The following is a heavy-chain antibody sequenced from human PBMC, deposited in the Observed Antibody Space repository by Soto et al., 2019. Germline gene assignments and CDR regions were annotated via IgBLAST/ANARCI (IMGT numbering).Heavy chain of an antibody. CDR1: GFTFTSYS. Sequence: GGSLRLSCAASGFTFTSYSMSCVRQAPGNGLEWVSGISASGTTTYYADSVKGRFTISRDNSKNTLYLQMNSLRAEDTAVYYCAKDGHYYDSSGYTTDYWGQGTLVTVSS. J-gene: IGHJ4*02. D-gene: IGHD3-22*01. CDR2: ISASGTTT. CDR3: AKDGHYYDSSGYTTDY. V-gene: IGHV3-23*01.